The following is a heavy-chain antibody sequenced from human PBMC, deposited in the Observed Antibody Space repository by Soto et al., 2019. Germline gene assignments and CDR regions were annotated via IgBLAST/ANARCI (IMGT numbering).Heavy chain of an antibody. D-gene: IGHD6-19*01. CDR1: GFTFSSYD. CDR2: IGTAGDT. CDR3: ARALGGYSSGWYRGYYYYYGMDV. J-gene: IGHJ6*02. V-gene: IGHV3-13*01. Sequence: GGSLRLSCAASGFTFSSYDMHWVRQATGRGLEWVSAIGTAGDTYYPGSVKGRFTISRENAKNSLYLQMNSLRAGDTAVYYCARALGGYSSGWYRGYYYYYGMDVWGQGTTVTVSS.